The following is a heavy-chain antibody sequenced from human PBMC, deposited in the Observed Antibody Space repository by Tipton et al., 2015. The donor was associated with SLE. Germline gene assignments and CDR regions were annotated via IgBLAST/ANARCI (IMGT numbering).Heavy chain of an antibody. D-gene: IGHD2-21*01. CDR1: GDSLSSTSYY. CDR3: ARVTFDSYERADP. V-gene: IGHV4-39*01. J-gene: IGHJ5*02. Sequence: TLSLTCTVTGDSLSSTSYYWGWIRQPPGKGLEWVGSMFYSGSTYYNPSLKSRVTISVDTSKNEFPLRVKSVTAADTAVYFCARVTFDSYERADPWGQGTLVIVSS. CDR2: MFYSGST.